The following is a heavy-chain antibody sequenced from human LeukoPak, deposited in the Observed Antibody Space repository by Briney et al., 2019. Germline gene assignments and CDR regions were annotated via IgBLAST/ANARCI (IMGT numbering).Heavy chain of an antibody. CDR3: ARDAPGGRYFDY. CDR1: GFXFSSYG. CDR2: IWYDGSNK. V-gene: IGHV3-33*01. D-gene: IGHD1-26*01. Sequence: GGSLRLSCAASGFXFSSYGIHWVRQAPGKGLEWVAVIWYDGSNKDYADSVKGRFTISRDNSKNTLYLQMNSLRAEDTAVYYCARDAPGGRYFDYWGQGTLVTVSS. J-gene: IGHJ4*02.